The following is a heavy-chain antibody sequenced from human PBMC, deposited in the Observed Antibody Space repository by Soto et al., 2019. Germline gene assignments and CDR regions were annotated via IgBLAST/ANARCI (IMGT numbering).Heavy chain of an antibody. D-gene: IGHD4-17*01. CDR2: IYTSRTT. CDR3: AKGHTTVSSGDF. Sequence: PSETLSLTCTVSGDSFGSGSYYWCWLRQHPGKGLEWIGYIYTSRTTYYNPSLRSRVTISGDTSKNQFSLKMNSVTAADTAVYYCAKGHTTVSSGDFCGQGTLVTVSS. J-gene: IGHJ4*02. CDR1: GDSFGSGSYY. V-gene: IGHV4-31*03.